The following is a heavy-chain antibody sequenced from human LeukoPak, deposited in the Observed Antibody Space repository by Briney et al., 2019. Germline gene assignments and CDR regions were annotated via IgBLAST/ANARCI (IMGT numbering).Heavy chain of an antibody. CDR3: ARSRSGSYSYFED. V-gene: IGHV4-59*01. J-gene: IGHJ4*02. CDR2: VYYSGSN. D-gene: IGHD1-26*01. CDR1: GGSINGYY. Sequence: SGTLSLTCTVSGGSINGYYWSWIRQPPGKGLEWIGYVYYSGSNSYNPSLKSRVSLSVDTSKNQFSLRLTSVTAADTAVYYCARSRSGSYSYFEDWGQGTLVTVSS.